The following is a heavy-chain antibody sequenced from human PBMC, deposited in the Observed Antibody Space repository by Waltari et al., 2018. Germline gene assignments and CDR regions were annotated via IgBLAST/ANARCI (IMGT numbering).Heavy chain of an antibody. V-gene: IGHV4-31*03. CDR1: GGSISSGGYY. CDR3: ARSRPSPTHDAFDI. J-gene: IGHJ3*02. CDR2: IYYSGST. Sequence: QVRLQESGPGLVKPSQTLSLTCTVSGGSISSGGYYWSWIRQHPGKGLEWIGYIYYSGSTYYNPSRKSRVTISVDTSKNQFSLKLSSVTAADTAVYYCARSRPSPTHDAFDIWGQGTMVTVSS.